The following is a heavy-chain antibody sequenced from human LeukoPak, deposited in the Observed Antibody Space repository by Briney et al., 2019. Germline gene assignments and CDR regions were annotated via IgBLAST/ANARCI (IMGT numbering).Heavy chain of an antibody. CDR3: ARGGDDIGDY. CDR2: TNTDGTTT. D-gene: IGHD5-12*01. J-gene: IGHJ4*02. CDR1: GSTFINYW. Sequence: GGSLRLSCAASGSTFINYWMHWVRQAPGKGLVWVSRTNTDGTTTNYADSVKGRFTISRDNAKNTLDLQMNSLRAEDTAVYYCARGGDDIGDYWGQGTLVTVSS. V-gene: IGHV3-74*01.